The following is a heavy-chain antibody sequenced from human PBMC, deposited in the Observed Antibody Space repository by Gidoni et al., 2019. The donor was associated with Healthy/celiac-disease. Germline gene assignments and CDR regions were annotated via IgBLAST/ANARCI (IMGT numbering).Heavy chain of an antibody. CDR1: GFSLSTSGVG. V-gene: IGHV2-5*01. J-gene: IGHJ4*02. CDR3: AHSGRFLRRAYFDY. CDR2: IYWNDDK. Sequence: QITLKESGPTLVKPTQTLTLTCPFSGFSLSTSGVGVGWIRQPPGKALEWLALIYWNDDKRYSPSLKSRLTITKDTSKNQVVLTMTNMDPVDTATYYCAHSGRFLRRAYFDYWGQGTLVTVSS. D-gene: IGHD3-3*01.